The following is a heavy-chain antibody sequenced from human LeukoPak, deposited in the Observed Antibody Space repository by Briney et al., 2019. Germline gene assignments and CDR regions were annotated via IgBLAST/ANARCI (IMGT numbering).Heavy chain of an antibody. Sequence: ASVKVSCKASGYTFTSYGITWVRQAPGQGLEWMGWISTHNGNTNYAQKLQGRVTMTTDASTSTAYMELRSLRSDDTAVYYCATMGGSYYYFYMDVWGKGTTVTVS. CDR2: ISTHNGNT. CDR3: ATMGGSYYYFYMDV. J-gene: IGHJ6*03. CDR1: GYTFTSYG. D-gene: IGHD1-26*01. V-gene: IGHV1-18*01.